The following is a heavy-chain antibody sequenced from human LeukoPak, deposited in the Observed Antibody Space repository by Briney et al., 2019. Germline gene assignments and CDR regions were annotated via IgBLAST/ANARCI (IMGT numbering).Heavy chain of an antibody. J-gene: IGHJ3*02. CDR3: ARGKGRWWEDAFDI. CDR1: GFTFSSYA. D-gene: IGHD4-23*01. CDR2: ISYDGGNK. Sequence: GGSLRLSCAASGFTFSSYAMTWVRQAPGKGLEWVAIISYDGGNKYYADPVKGRFTISRDNSKNTLYLQMNSLRAEDTASYHCARGKGRWWEDAFDIWGQGTMVIVSS. V-gene: IGHV3-30*03.